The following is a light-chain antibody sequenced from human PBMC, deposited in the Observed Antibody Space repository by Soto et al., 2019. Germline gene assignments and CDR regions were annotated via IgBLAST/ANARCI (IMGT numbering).Light chain of an antibody. Sequence: DIQMTQSPSTLSAPVGGRVTITCRASQSISSWLAWYQQKPGKAPKLLIYDASSLESGVPSRFSGSGSGTEFTLTISSLQPDDFATYYCQQYNSYPPYTFGQGTKLEIK. J-gene: IGKJ2*01. CDR2: DAS. CDR1: QSISSW. V-gene: IGKV1-5*01. CDR3: QQYNSYPPYT.